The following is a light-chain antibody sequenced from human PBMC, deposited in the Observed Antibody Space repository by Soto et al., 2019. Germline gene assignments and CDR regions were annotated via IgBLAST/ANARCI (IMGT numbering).Light chain of an antibody. CDR1: QSVSTY. CDR2: DAS. CDR3: QQYDHWPLT. Sequence: EIVLTQSPATLSLSPGERATLSCRASQSVSTYLAWYQQKPGQAPRLLIYDASNRATGIPARFSGSGSGTEFTLTISSLQSEDFAVYHCQQYDHWPLTFGGGTKV. V-gene: IGKV3-11*01. J-gene: IGKJ4*01.